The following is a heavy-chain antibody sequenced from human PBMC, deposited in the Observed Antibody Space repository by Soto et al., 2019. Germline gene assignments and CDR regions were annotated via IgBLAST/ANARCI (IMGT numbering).Heavy chain of an antibody. D-gene: IGHD6-13*01. Sequence: SETLSLTCTVSGGSISSSSYYWGLIRQPPGKGLEWIGSIYYSGSTNYNPSLKSRVTISVDTSKNQFSLKLSSVTAADTAVYYCARPILGYSSTGFEYWGQGTLVTVSS. V-gene: IGHV4-39*01. J-gene: IGHJ4*02. CDR3: ARPILGYSSTGFEY. CDR2: IYYSGST. CDR1: GGSISSSSYY.